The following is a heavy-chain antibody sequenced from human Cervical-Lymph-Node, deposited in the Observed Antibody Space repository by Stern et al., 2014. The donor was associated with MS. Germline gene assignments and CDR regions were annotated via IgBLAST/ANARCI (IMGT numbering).Heavy chain of an antibody. D-gene: IGHD3-22*01. CDR3: ARDRWYYDSSGTFDS. CDR2: ISYDGSNK. CDR1: GFTFSRHA. J-gene: IGHJ4*02. V-gene: IGHV3-30*04. Sequence: VQLLESGGGVVQPGRSLRLSCAASGFTFSRHAMHWVRQAPGKGLDWVAVISYDGSNKDYADSVKGRFTISRDNSKNTLYLQVNSLRAEDTAVYYCARDRWYYDSSGTFDSWGQGTLVTVSS.